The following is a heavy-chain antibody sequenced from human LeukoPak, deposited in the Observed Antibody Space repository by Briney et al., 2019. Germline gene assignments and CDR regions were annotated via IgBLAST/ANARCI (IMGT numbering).Heavy chain of an antibody. CDR3: ARISRRKYPPDV. Sequence: ASVKVSCNPSGYTFTAYYMHWLRQAPGQRLEWMGWMNPNSGGTNYAQKFQGRVTMTRDTSISTAYMELSRLRSDDTAVYYCARISRRKYPPDVWGKGTTVTVSS. CDR1: GYTFTAYY. CDR2: MNPNSGGT. V-gene: IGHV1-2*02. J-gene: IGHJ6*04. D-gene: IGHD2-2*01.